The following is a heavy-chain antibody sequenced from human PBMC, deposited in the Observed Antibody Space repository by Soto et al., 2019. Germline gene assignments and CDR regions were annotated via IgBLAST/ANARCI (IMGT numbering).Heavy chain of an antibody. CDR1: GGSISSSSCY. Sequence: PSETLSLTCTVSGGSISSSSCYWGWIRQPPGKGLEWIGTIYYSGSAYYNPSLKSRVTISVDTSKNQFSLKLSSVTAADTAVYYCARKEDCSGGSCYGPRFDPWGQGTLVTVSS. V-gene: IGHV4-39*01. D-gene: IGHD2-15*01. CDR2: IYYSGSA. CDR3: ARKEDCSGGSCYGPRFDP. J-gene: IGHJ5*02.